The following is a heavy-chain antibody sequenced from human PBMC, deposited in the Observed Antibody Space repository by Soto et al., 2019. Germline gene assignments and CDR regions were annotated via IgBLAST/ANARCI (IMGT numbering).Heavy chain of an antibody. V-gene: IGHV4-39*01. CDR1: GGSISSSSYY. CDR3: AGHGDSYYYYGMDV. CDR2: IYYSGST. D-gene: IGHD2-21*01. J-gene: IGHJ6*02. Sequence: SETLSLTCTVSGGSISSSSYYWGWIRQPPGKGLEWIGSIYYSGSTYYNPSLKSRVTISVDTSKNQFSLKLSSVTAADTAVYYCAGHGDSYYYYGMDVWGQGTTVTVS.